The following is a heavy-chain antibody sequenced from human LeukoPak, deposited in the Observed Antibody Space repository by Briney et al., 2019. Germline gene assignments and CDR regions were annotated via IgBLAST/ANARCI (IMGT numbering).Heavy chain of an antibody. D-gene: IGHD6-13*01. CDR3: ASLGLAAAGTFFDP. V-gene: IGHV5-51*01. J-gene: IGHJ5*02. CDR2: IFPRDSNT. CDR1: GFSFTSYW. Sequence: GESLKISCKASGFSFTSYWIGWVRQMPGKGLEWMGIIFPRDSNTRYSPSFQGHVTISADKSISTAYLQWSSLKASDTAMYYCASLGLAAAGTFFDPWGQGTLVTVSS.